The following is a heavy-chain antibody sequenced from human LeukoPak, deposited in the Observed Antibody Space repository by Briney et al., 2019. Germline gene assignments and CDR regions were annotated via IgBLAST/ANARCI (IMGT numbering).Heavy chain of an antibody. CDR2: IKQDGSEK. D-gene: IGHD5-24*01. CDR1: GFTFSSYW. J-gene: IGHJ4*02. CDR3: ARGGRWLQLRGYFDY. V-gene: IGHV3-7*01. Sequence: GGSLRLSCAASGFTFSSYWMSWVRQAPGKGLEWVANIKQDGSEKYYVDSVKGRFTISRDNAKNSLYLQMNSLRAEDTAVYYCARGGRWLQLRGYFDYWGQGTLVNGSS.